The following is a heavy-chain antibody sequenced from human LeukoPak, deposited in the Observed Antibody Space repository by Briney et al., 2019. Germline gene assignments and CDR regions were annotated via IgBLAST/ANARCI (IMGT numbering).Heavy chain of an antibody. CDR3: AREKMTTVTTFDY. CDR2: ISSSGSTI. Sequence: PGGSLRLSCAASGFTFSSYEMNWVRQAPGKGLEWVSYISSSGSTIYYADSVKGRFTISRDNAKNSLYLQMNSLRAEDTAVYYCAREKMTTVTTFDYWGQGTLATVSS. V-gene: IGHV3-48*03. J-gene: IGHJ4*02. CDR1: GFTFSSYE. D-gene: IGHD4-17*01.